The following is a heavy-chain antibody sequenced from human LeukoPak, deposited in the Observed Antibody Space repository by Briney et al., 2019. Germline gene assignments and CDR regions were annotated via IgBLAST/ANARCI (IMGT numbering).Heavy chain of an antibody. J-gene: IGHJ4*02. Sequence: SVKVSCKASGGTFSSYAISWVRQAPGQGLEWMGRIIPILGIANYAQKFQGRVTITADKSTSTAYMELSSLRSGDTAVYYCARGDILTGYYSNPFDYWGQGTLVTVSS. CDR2: IIPILGIA. V-gene: IGHV1-69*04. D-gene: IGHD3-9*01. CDR1: GGTFSSYA. CDR3: ARGDILTGYYSNPFDY.